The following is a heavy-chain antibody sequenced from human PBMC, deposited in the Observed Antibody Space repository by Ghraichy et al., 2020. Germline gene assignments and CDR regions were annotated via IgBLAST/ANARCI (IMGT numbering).Heavy chain of an antibody. J-gene: IGHJ4*02. V-gene: IGHV3-33*01. CDR3: ARAAEQLVHNYFDY. D-gene: IGHD6-6*01. CDR2: IWYDGSNK. CDR1: GFTFSSYD. Sequence: GGSLRLSCAASGFTFSSYDMHWVRQAPGKGLEWVAVIWYDGSNKYYADSVKGRFTISRDNSKNTLYLQMNSLRAEDTAVYYCARAAEQLVHNYFDYWGQGTLVTVSS.